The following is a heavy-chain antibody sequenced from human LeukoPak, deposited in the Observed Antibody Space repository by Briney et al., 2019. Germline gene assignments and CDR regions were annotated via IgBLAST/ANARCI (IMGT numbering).Heavy chain of an antibody. CDR2: ISSSGSTI. Sequence: GGSLRLSCAASGFTFSSYDMNWVRQAPGKGLEWVSYISSSGSTIYYADSVKGRFTISRDNAKSSMWLQMSSLRAEDTAVYYCARDQTPFYWGQGSLVTVSS. CDR1: GFTFSSYD. D-gene: IGHD2-15*01. J-gene: IGHJ4*02. CDR3: ARDQTPFY. V-gene: IGHV3-48*03.